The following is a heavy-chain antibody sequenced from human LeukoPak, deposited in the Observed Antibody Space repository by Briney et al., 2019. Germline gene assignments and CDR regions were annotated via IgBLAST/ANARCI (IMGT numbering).Heavy chain of an antibody. J-gene: IGHJ4*02. V-gene: IGHV1-2*02. D-gene: IGHD2-2*03. CDR2: INPNSGGT. CDR1: GYTFTGYY. CDR3: ARVMGYAWEMDIVVVPAAHFDY. Sequence: AASVKVSCKASGYTFTGYYMHWVRQAPGQGLEWMGWINPNSGGTNYAQKFQGRVTMTRDTSISTAYMELSRLRSDDTAVYYCARVMGYAWEMDIVVVPAAHFDYWGQGTLVTVSS.